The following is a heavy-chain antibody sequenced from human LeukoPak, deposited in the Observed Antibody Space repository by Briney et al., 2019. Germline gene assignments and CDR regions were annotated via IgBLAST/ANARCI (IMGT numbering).Heavy chain of an antibody. CDR1: GFTFSSYG. Sequence: GRSLRLSCAASGFTFSSYGMHWVRQAPGKGLEWVAVISYDGSNKYYADSVKGRFTISRDNSKNTLYLQMNSLRAEDTAVYYCARDRYYYGMDVWGQGTTVTVSS. CDR3: ARDRYYYGMDV. J-gene: IGHJ6*02. CDR2: ISYDGSNK. V-gene: IGHV3-30*03.